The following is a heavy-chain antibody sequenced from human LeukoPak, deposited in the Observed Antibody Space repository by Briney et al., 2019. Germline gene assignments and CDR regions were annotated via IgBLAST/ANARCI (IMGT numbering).Heavy chain of an antibody. D-gene: IGHD3-9*01. Sequence: GGSLGLSCAASGFTFSIYTMNWVRQAPGKVLEWVSSISSSGSYIYYADSVKGRFTIYRDNAKNSLYLQMNSLRAEDTAVYYCARTYYDILTGSKDAFDIWGQGTMVTVSS. CDR2: ISSSGSYI. V-gene: IGHV3-21*01. J-gene: IGHJ3*02. CDR1: GFTFSIYT. CDR3: ARTYYDILTGSKDAFDI.